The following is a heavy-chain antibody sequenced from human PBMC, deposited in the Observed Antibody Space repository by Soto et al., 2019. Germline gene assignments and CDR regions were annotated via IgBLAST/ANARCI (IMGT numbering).Heavy chain of an antibody. D-gene: IGHD3-3*01. CDR3: TRDLLRFLEWSPTDI. Sequence: GGSLRLSCTASGFTFGDYAMSWFRQAPGKGLEWVGFIRSKAYGGTTEYAASVKGRFTISRDDSKSIAYLQMNSLKTEDTAVYYCTRDLLRFLEWSPTDIWGQGTMVTVSS. CDR1: GFTFGDYA. CDR2: IRSKAYGGTT. V-gene: IGHV3-49*03. J-gene: IGHJ3*02.